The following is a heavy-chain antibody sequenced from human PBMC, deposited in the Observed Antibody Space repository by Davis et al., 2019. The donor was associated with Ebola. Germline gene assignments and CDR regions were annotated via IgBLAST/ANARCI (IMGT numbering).Heavy chain of an antibody. CDR1: GFTVSSNY. V-gene: IGHV3-53*01. J-gene: IGHJ6*02. Sequence: GESLKISCAASGFTVSSNYMSWVRQAPGKGLEWVSVIYSGGSTYYADSVKGRFTISRDNSKNTLYLQMNSLRAEDTAVYYCAREPGGDYYGMDVWGQGTTVTVSS. D-gene: IGHD3-16*01. CDR2: IYSGGST. CDR3: AREPGGDYYGMDV.